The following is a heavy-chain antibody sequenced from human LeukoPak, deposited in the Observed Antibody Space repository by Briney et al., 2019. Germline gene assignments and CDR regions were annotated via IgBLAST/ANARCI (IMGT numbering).Heavy chain of an antibody. Sequence: SETLSLTCAVYGGSFSGYYWSWIRQPPGKGLEWIGEINHSGSTNYNPSLKSRVTISVDTSKNQFSLKLSSVTAADTAVYYCARRDYYGSGSYPGTWFDPWGQGTLVTVSS. CDR2: INHSGST. CDR1: GGSFSGYY. V-gene: IGHV4-34*01. J-gene: IGHJ5*02. CDR3: ARRDYYGSGSYPGTWFDP. D-gene: IGHD3-10*01.